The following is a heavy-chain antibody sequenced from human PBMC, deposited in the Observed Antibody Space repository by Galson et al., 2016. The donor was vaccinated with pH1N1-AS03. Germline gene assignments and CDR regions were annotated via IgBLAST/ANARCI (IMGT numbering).Heavy chain of an antibody. D-gene: IGHD2/OR15-2a*01. CDR2: IIPLSGTT. J-gene: IGHJ4*02. CDR1: GGTFATFA. Sequence: SVKVSCKASGGTFATFAVSWVRQARGQGLEWMGGIIPLSGTTNYAQKFQGRLTITPDDSTGTASMELSSLTSDDTAVYYCARDRYRDTSTDFYESAYWGQGTLVTVSS. V-gene: IGHV1-69*13. CDR3: ARDRYRDTSTDFYESAY.